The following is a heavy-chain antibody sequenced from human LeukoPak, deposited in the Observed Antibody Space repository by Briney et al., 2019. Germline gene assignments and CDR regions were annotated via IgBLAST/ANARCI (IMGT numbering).Heavy chain of an antibody. J-gene: IGHJ6*02. CDR1: GFTFTSYD. Sequence: GGSLRLSCKASGFTFTSYDMNWVRQAPGQGLEWISRMNPNSGSTGYAHKLQGRFTITRNNSKNTSYMEMNSLRAEDTAVYYCAREDILTGYCLSGCYYGMDVWGQGTTVTGS. D-gene: IGHD3-9*01. V-gene: IGHV1-8*02. CDR2: MNPNSGST. CDR3: AREDILTGYCLSGCYYGMDV.